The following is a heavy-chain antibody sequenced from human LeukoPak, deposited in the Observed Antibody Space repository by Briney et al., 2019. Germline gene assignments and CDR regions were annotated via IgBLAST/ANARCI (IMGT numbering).Heavy chain of an antibody. V-gene: IGHV4-59*01. CDR2: VYYSGST. CDR1: GGSMSGYY. D-gene: IGHD3-22*01. CDR3: ARAQSNHYFDSSGDSPKNDAFDI. J-gene: IGHJ3*02. Sequence: SETLSLTCTVSGGSMSGYYWSWIRQPPGKGLEWIGYVYYSGSTKYNPSLESRVTISVDTSNSQFSLKLTSVTAADTAVYYCARAQSNHYFDSSGDSPKNDAFDIWGQGTTVTDSS.